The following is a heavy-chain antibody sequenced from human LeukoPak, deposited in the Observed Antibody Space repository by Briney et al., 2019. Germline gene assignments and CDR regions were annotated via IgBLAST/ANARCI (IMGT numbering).Heavy chain of an antibody. CDR1: GATLSSYP. Sequence: SLKDPWNSPGATLSSYPISWVPQPPGQGLEWMGRIIPIFGTANYAQKFQGRVTITADKSTSTAYMELSRLRSDDTAVYYCAREGAMGATDYWGQGTLVTVSS. CDR2: IIPIFGTA. CDR3: AREGAMGATDY. J-gene: IGHJ4*02. D-gene: IGHD1-26*01. V-gene: IGHV1-69*06.